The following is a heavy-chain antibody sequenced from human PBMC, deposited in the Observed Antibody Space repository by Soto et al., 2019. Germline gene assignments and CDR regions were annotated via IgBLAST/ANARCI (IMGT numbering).Heavy chain of an antibody. Sequence: GGSLRLSCAASGFTFSSYGMHWVRQAPGKGLEWVAVISYDGSNKYYADSVKGRFTISRDNSKNTLYLQMNSLRAEDTAVYYCAKVIAAAPTYYYYGMDVWGQGTTVTVSS. CDR3: AKVIAAAPTYYYYGMDV. CDR1: GFTFSSYG. J-gene: IGHJ6*02. D-gene: IGHD6-13*01. CDR2: ISYDGSNK. V-gene: IGHV3-30*18.